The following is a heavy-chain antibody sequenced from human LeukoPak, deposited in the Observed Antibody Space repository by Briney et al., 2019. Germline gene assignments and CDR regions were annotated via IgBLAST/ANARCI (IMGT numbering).Heavy chain of an antibody. D-gene: IGHD5-12*01. CDR1: GFTVSSNY. CDR3: AKDRKGYSGYDYREGFDY. J-gene: IGHJ4*02. Sequence: GGSLRLSCAASGFTVSSNYMSWVRQAPGKGLEWVSVIYSGGSTYYADSVKGRFTISRDNSKNTLYLQMNSLRAEDTAVYYCAKDRKGYSGYDYREGFDYWGQGTLVTVSS. V-gene: IGHV3-53*01. CDR2: IYSGGST.